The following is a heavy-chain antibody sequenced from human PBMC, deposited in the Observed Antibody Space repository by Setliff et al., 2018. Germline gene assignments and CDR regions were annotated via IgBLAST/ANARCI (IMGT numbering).Heavy chain of an antibody. D-gene: IGHD1-1*01. Sequence: ASVKVSCKASGYTFTSYAMNWVRQAPGQGLEWMGIINPSGGSTSYAQKFQGRVTITTDESTSTAYMELSSLRSEDTAVYYCAICSTNYYFDYWGQGTLVTVSS. CDR2: INPSGGST. CDR3: AICSTNYYFDY. V-gene: IGHV1-46*01. CDR1: GYTFTSYA. J-gene: IGHJ4*02.